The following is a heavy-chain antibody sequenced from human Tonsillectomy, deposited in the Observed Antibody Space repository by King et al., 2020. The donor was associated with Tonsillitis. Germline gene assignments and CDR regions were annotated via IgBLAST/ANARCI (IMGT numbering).Heavy chain of an antibody. CDR3: ARDWNY. V-gene: IGHV3-48*01. CDR2: ISSSSSTI. CDR1: GFTFSSYS. Sequence: QLVQSGGGLVQPGGSLRLSCAASGFTFSSYSMNWVRQAPGKGLELVSYISSSSSTIYYADSVKGRFTISRDNAKNSLYLQMNSLRAEDTAVYYCARDWNYWGQGTLVTVSS. D-gene: IGHD3-3*01. J-gene: IGHJ4*02.